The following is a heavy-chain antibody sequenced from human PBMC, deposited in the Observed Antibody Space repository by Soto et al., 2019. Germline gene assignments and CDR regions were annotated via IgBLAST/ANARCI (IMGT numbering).Heavy chain of an antibody. CDR3: ARVPRGVYYGMDV. CDR2: INPNSDTT. V-gene: IGHV1-2*04. CDR1: GYTFTDYY. J-gene: IGHJ6*02. D-gene: IGHD3-10*01. Sequence: GASVKVSCKASGYTFTDYYMHWVRQAPGQRLEWMGWINPNSDTTNYAQKFQGWVTMTRDTSITTVYMEVSRLRSDDTAVYYCARVPRGVYYGMDVWGQGTTVTVSS.